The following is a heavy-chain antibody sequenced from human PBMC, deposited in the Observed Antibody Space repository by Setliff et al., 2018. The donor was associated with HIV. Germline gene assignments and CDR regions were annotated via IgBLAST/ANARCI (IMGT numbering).Heavy chain of an antibody. CDR2: ISAYNGNT. D-gene: IGHD2-2*01. J-gene: IGHJ4*02. Sequence: ASVKVSCKASGYTFTSYGISWVRQAPGQGLEWMGWISAYNGNTNYAQKFQGRVTITTDESTNTGYMELSSLRSEDTAVYYCARESACSSTSCPKVLDYWGQGALVTVSS. CDR1: GYTFTSYG. CDR3: ARESACSSTSCPKVLDY. V-gene: IGHV1-18*01.